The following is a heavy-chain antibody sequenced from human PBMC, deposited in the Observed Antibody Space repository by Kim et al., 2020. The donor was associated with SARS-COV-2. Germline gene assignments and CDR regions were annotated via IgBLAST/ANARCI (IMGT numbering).Heavy chain of an antibody. V-gene: IGHV1-18*04. CDR1: GYTFTSYG. D-gene: IGHD6-13*01. CDR3: AREESRVGIAAAHLDY. CDR2: ISAYNGNT. Sequence: ASVKVSCKASGYTFTSYGISWVRQAPGQGLEWMGWISAYNGNTNYAQKLQGRVTMTTDTSTSTAYMELRSLRSDDTAVYYCAREESRVGIAAAHLDYWGQGTLVTVSS. J-gene: IGHJ4*02.